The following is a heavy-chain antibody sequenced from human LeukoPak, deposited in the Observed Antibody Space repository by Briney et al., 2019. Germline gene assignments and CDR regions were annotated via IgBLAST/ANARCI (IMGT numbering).Heavy chain of an antibody. CDR3: ARSPDILTGENFDY. Sequence: ASVKVSCKASGYTFNGYYIYWVRQAPRQGLEWMGWINPNTGGTNYAQKFYARVTMTRDTSISTAYMELSRLRSDDTAVFYCARSPDILTGENFDYWGQGTLVTVSS. D-gene: IGHD3-9*01. J-gene: IGHJ4*02. CDR2: INPNTGGT. CDR1: GYTFNGYY. V-gene: IGHV1-2*02.